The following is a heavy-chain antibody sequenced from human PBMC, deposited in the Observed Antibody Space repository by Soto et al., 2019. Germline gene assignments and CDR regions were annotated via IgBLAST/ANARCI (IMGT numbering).Heavy chain of an antibody. V-gene: IGHV1-46*01. CDR2: IHYSGATP. CDR3: ARGGPDLATIGGFDY. J-gene: IGHJ4*02. Sequence: ASVKVSCKASGYTFTNYYMHWVRQAPGQGLEWMGVIHYSGATPTYAQKFQGRVTTARDTSTSTVYVELSSLTSEDTAVYYCARGGPDLATIGGFDYWGQGTLVTVSS. CDR1: GYTFTNYY. D-gene: IGHD3-16*01.